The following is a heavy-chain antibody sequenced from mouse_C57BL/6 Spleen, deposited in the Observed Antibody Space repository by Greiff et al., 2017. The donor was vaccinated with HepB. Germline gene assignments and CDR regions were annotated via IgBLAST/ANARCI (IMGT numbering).Heavy chain of an antibody. V-gene: IGHV1-82*01. Sequence: QVQLKESGPELVKPGASVKISCKASGYAFSSSWMNWVKQRPGKGLEWIGRIYPGDGDTNYNGKFKGKAKLTADKSSSTAYMQLSSLTSEDSAVYFCARSPHYGSSPYYAMDYWGQGTSVTVSS. J-gene: IGHJ4*01. CDR2: IYPGDGDT. CDR3: ARSPHYGSSPYYAMDY. D-gene: IGHD1-1*01. CDR1: GYAFSSSW.